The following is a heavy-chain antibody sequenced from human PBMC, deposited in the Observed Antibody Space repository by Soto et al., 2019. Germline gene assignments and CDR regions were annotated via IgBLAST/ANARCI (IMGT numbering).Heavy chain of an antibody. Sequence: PSETLSLTCTVSGGSISSYYWSWIRQPPGKGLEWIGCIYYSGSTNYNPSLKSRVTISVDTSKNQFSLKLTSVTAADTAVYYCARDQQHGDRGWFDPWGQGTLVTVSS. CDR1: GGSISSYY. J-gene: IGHJ5*02. CDR3: ARDQQHGDRGWFDP. CDR2: IYYSGST. D-gene: IGHD4-17*01. V-gene: IGHV4-59*01.